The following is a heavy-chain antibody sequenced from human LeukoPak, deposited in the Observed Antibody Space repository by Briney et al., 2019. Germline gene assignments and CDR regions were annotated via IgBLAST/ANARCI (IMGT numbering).Heavy chain of an antibody. V-gene: IGHV3-15*01. Sequence: GGSLRLSCAAAGFTFSNAWMSWVRQAPGKGLEWLGRIKSKTDGGTTDYAAPVNGRFTISSDDSKTTLYLQMTSLKPEDTAVYYCTTRCSNTSCFGNWFDPWGQGTLVTVSS. J-gene: IGHJ5*02. CDR3: TTRCSNTSCFGNWFDP. CDR2: IKSKTDGGTT. CDR1: GFTFSNAW. D-gene: IGHD2-2*01.